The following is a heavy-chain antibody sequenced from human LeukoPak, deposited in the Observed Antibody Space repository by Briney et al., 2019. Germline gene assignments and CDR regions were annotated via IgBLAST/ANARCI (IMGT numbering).Heavy chain of an antibody. CDR3: VRAQGQYYYDSSTLIGAFDI. CDR2: INPNSGGT. D-gene: IGHD3-22*01. V-gene: IGHV1-2*06. J-gene: IGHJ3*02. CDR1: GYSFTGYY. Sequence: GASVKVSCKASGYSFTGYYMHWVRQAPGQGLEWMGRINPNSGGTNYAQKFQGRVTMTRDTSISTAYMELRRLRSDDTAVYYCVRAQGQYYYDSSTLIGAFDIWGRGTMVTVSS.